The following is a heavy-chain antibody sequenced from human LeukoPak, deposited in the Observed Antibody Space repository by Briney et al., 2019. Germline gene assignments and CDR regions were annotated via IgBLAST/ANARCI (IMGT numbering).Heavy chain of an antibody. CDR2: FDPEDGET. D-gene: IGHD2-2*01. CDR1: GYTLNEVS. Sequence: ASVKVSCKVSGYTLNEVSMHWVRQTPGKGLEWMGGFDPEDGETIYAQEFKGRVTMTEDTSTDTAYVELNSMTSEDTAMYYCATKWPRRIGVVNWFDPWGQGTLVTVSS. J-gene: IGHJ5*02. CDR3: ATKWPRRIGVVNWFDP. V-gene: IGHV1-24*01.